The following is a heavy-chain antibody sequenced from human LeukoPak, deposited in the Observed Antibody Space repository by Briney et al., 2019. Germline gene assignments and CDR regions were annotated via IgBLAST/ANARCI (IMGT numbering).Heavy chain of an antibody. J-gene: IGHJ4*02. CDR1: GFTVSSNY. CDR2: IYSGSST. D-gene: IGHD3-10*01. Sequence: GGSLRLSCAASGFTVSSNYMSWVRQAPGKGLEWVSVIYSGSSTYYADSVKGRFTISRDNSKNTVYLQINSLRAEDTAVYYCAKVDYNSGSFFDYRGQGTLVTVSS. CDR3: AKVDYNSGSFFDY. V-gene: IGHV3-53*01.